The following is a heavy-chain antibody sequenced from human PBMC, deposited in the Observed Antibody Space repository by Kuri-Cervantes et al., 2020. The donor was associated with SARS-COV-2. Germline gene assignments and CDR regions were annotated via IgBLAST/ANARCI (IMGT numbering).Heavy chain of an antibody. CDR2: IRYDGSNK. CDR3: ARDSSEQHLSTDY. V-gene: IGHV3-30*02. Sequence: GESLKISCAASGFTFSSYGMHWVRQAPGKGLEWVAFIRYDGSNKYYADSVKGRFTISRDNSKNSLYLQMNSLRAEDTAVYYCARDSSEQHLSTDYWGQGTLVTVSS. D-gene: IGHD6-13*01. CDR1: GFTFSSYG. J-gene: IGHJ4*02.